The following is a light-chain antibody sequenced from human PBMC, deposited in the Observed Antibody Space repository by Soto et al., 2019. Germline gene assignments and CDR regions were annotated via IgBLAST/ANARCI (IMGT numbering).Light chain of an antibody. V-gene: IGKV3-15*01. CDR3: QQYNTWPPT. CDR1: QSVGST. Sequence: EIVMTQSPASLSLSPGERATLSFRASQSVGSTLAWYQQKPGQPPRLLIYDASTRATGIPARFSGSGSGTEFTLTISSLQSEDFAVYYCQQYNTWPPTFGQGTKVDIK. J-gene: IGKJ1*01. CDR2: DAS.